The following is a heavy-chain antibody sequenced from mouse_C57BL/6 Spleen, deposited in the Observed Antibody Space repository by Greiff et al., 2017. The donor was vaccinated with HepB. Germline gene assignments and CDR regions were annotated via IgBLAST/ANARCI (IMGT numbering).Heavy chain of an antibody. CDR3: ARRVITTVVDPWYFDV. CDR2: IHPNSGST. CDR1: GYTFTSYW. Sequence: VQLQQPGAELVKPGASVKLSCKASGYTFTSYWMHWVKQRPGQGLEWIGMIHPNSGSTNYNEKFKSKATLTVDKSSSTAYMQLSSLTSEDSAVYYCARRVITTVVDPWYFDVWGTGTTVTVSS. D-gene: IGHD1-1*01. V-gene: IGHV1-64*01. J-gene: IGHJ1*03.